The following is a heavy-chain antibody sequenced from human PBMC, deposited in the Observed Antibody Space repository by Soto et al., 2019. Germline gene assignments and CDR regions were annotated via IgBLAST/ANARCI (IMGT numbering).Heavy chain of an antibody. Sequence: EVQLEESGGTLVQPGGSLRLSCAASGLTFSNYWMSWVRQAPGKGLEWVANIKQDGREKYYVDSGRGRFTISRDNAKNSLYLQMSSLRAEYTSVYYCTKVVCLDGQAWGQGILVTVSS. J-gene: IGHJ5*02. CDR1: GLTFSNYW. D-gene: IGHD1-1*01. CDR2: IKQDGREK. CDR3: TKVVCLDGQA. V-gene: IGHV3-7*01.